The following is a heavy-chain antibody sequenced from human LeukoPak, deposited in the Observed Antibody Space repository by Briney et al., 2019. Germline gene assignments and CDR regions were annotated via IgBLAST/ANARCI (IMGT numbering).Heavy chain of an antibody. V-gene: IGHV1-2*02. CDR3: ARLAAVPG. Sequence: ASVKVSCKASGHTFTGYYLHWVRQVPGQGLEWMGWIHPNSGGTNYAQKFQGRVTMTRDTSISTAYMELSSLRSDDTAVYYCARLAAVPGWGQGTLVTVSS. J-gene: IGHJ1*01. D-gene: IGHD6-19*01. CDR2: IHPNSGGT. CDR1: GHTFTGYY.